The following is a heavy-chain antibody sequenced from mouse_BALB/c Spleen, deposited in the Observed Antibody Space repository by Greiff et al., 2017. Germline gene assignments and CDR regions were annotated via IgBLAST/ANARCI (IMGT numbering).Heavy chain of an antibody. CDR3: ARKFYYGNYGYAMDY. CDR1: GFSLTSYG. Sequence: QVQLKESGPGLVQPSQSLSITCTVSGFSLTSYGVHWVRQSPGKGLEWLGVIWSGGSTDYNAAFISRLSISKDNSKSQVFFKMNSLQANVTAIYYCARKFYYGNYGYAMDYWGQGTSVTVSS. CDR2: IWSGGST. D-gene: IGHD2-1*01. J-gene: IGHJ4*01. V-gene: IGHV2-2*02.